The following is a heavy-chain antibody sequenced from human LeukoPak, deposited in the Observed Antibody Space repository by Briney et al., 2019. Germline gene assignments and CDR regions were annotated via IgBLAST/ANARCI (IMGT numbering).Heavy chain of an antibody. V-gene: IGHV4-61*01. D-gene: IGHD3-3*01. CDR3: ARDPSGYFDY. CDR1: GGSVSSGSYY. J-gene: IGHJ4*02. CDR2: IYYSGST. Sequence: SETLSLTCTVSGGSVSSGSYYGSWIRQPPGKGLEWIGYIYYSGSTNYNPSLKSRVTISVDTSKNQFSLKLSSVTAADTAVYYCARDPSGYFDYWGQGTLVTVSS.